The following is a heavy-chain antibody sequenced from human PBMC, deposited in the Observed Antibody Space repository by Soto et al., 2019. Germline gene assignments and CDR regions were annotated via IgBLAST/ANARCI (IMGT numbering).Heavy chain of an antibody. CDR1: GFSLSTNGVG. CDR2: VFWDDDR. CDR3: AHTRLWYFDR. V-gene: IGHV2-5*02. J-gene: IGHJ4*02. Sequence: QITLKESGPTVVKPRQTVTLTCSFSGFSLSTNGVGVGWLRHPPGKALEWLALVFWDDDRRYNPSLKTRLASTKDTSKNQVVLTMTNMNPADTATYHWAHTRLWYFDRWGQGTLVTVSS.